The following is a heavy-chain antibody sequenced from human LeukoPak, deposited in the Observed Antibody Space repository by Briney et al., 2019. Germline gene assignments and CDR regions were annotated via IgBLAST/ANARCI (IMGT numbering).Heavy chain of an antibody. CDR2: VYYSGST. D-gene: IGHD4-23*01. J-gene: IGHJ4*02. Sequence: PSETLSLTCTVSGGSISSYYWSWIRQPPGKGLEWIGDVYYSGSTKYNPYLKSRVTISEDTSKNQFSLKLNSVTAADTAVYYCARDRRDYGGNSGGIFDCWGQGTQVTVSS. V-gene: IGHV4-59*01. CDR1: GGSISSYY. CDR3: ARDRRDYGGNSGGIFDC.